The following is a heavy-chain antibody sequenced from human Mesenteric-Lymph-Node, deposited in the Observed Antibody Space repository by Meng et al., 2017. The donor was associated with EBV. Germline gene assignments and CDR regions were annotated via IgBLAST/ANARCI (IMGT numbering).Heavy chain of an antibody. CDR3: ARNSDSGSYIDY. D-gene: IGHD1-26*01. J-gene: IGHJ4*02. Sequence: PGSVELWDRPSLTWATPGYSIDNTNWCGWTRQRPGKGLEWIGHIYYSGTTYNNPSLKSRVTMSIDPSKNQFSLKLSSVTAVDTAVYYCARNSDSGSYIDYWGQGTLVTVSS. V-gene: IGHV4-28*01. CDR2: IYYSGTT. CDR1: GYSIDNTNW.